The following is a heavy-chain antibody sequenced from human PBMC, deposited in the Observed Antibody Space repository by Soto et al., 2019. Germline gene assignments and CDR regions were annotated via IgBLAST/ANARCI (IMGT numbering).Heavy chain of an antibody. CDR2: MNPNSGNT. CDR3: ARSLHGYGYDY. V-gene: IGHV1-8*01. J-gene: IGHJ4*02. CDR1: GYSFTIYD. D-gene: IGHD5-18*01. Sequence: ASVNVSCKTSGYSFTIYDINWVRQATGQGLEWMGWMNPNSGNTGYAQKFQGRVTMTRNTSISTAYLQWSSLKASDTAMYYCARSLHGYGYDYWGQGTVVTVSS.